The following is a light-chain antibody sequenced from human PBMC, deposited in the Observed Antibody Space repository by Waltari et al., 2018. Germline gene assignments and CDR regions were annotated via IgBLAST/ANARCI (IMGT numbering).Light chain of an antibody. CDR2: GTS. CDR1: RSVSSTS. CDR3: QHYDGSAVT. J-gene: IGKJ4*01. Sequence: WRASRSVSSTSFTWYQQRPGQAPRLLIYGTSSRATDIPDRFSGSGSGTDFTLTISRLEPEDFAVYFCQHYDGSAVTFGGGTKVEIK. V-gene: IGKV3-20*01.